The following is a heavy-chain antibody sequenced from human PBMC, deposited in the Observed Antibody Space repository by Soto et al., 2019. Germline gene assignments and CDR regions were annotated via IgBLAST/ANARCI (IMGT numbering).Heavy chain of an antibody. D-gene: IGHD3-10*01. V-gene: IGHV1-69*02. CDR1: GGTFSSYT. CDR2: IIPILGIA. Sequence: QVQLVQSGAEVKKPGSSVKVSCKASGGTFSSYTISWVRQAPGQGLEWMGRIIPILGIANYVQKFQGRVTITADKSTSTAYMELSSLRSEDTAVYYCARGSGGIAAYGMDVWGQGTTVTVSS. CDR3: ARGSGGIAAYGMDV. J-gene: IGHJ6*02.